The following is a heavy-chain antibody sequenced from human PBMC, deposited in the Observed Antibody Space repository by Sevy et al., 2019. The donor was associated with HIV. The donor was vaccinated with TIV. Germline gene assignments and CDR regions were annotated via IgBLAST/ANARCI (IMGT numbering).Heavy chain of an antibody. D-gene: IGHD2-8*01. CDR1: GYTFTSYG. CDR2: ISAYNGNT. J-gene: IGHJ4*02. Sequence: ASVKVFCKASGYTFTSYGISWVRQAPGQGLEWMGWISAYNGNTNYEQKLQGKVTMTTDTSTSTAYMERRSLRSDDTAVYYCARVNLPHIVLMVYDQTGLDYWGQGTLVTVSS. CDR3: ARVNLPHIVLMVYDQTGLDY. V-gene: IGHV1-18*04.